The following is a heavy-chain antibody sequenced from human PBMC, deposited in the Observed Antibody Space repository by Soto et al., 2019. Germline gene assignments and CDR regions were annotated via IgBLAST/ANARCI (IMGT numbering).Heavy chain of an antibody. CDR1: GFTFSSYA. CDR2: ISYDGSNK. Sequence: QVQLVESGGGVVQPGRSLRLSCAASGFTFSSYAMHWVRQAPGKGLEWVAVISYDGSNKYYADSVKGRFTISRDNSKNTLYLQMNSLRAEDTAVYYCARDLAELRFLEWLLWTFDYWGQGTLVTVSS. D-gene: IGHD3-3*01. J-gene: IGHJ4*02. V-gene: IGHV3-30-3*01. CDR3: ARDLAELRFLEWLLWTFDY.